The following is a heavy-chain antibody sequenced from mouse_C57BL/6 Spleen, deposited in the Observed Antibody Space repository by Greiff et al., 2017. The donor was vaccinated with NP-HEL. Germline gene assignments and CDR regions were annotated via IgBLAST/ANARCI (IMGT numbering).Heavy chain of an antibody. Sequence: EVKLMESGPELVKPGDSVKISCKASGYSFTGYFMNWVMQSHGKSLEWIGRINPYNGDTFYNQKFKGKATLTVDKSSSTAHMELRSLTSEDSAVYYCAKDDGYYDRFAYWGQGTLVTVSA. V-gene: IGHV1-20*01. CDR1: GYSFTGYF. J-gene: IGHJ3*01. CDR2: INPYNGDT. CDR3: AKDDGYYDRFAY. D-gene: IGHD2-3*01.